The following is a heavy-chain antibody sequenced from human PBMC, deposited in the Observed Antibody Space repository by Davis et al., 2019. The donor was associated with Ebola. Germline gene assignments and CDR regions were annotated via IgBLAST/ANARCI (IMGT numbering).Heavy chain of an antibody. CDR1: GFTSNDYA. Sequence: PGGSLRLSCAASGFTSNDYAMHWVRQPPGEGLEWVSGISGSGDRTYYTDSAKGRFTISRDNSKSTLYLQINSLRAEDTAVYYCAKRSSNLAVANDYFDPWGQGTLVTVSS. D-gene: IGHD6-13*01. J-gene: IGHJ5*02. CDR3: AKRSSNLAVANDYFDP. CDR2: ISGSGDRT. V-gene: IGHV3-23*01.